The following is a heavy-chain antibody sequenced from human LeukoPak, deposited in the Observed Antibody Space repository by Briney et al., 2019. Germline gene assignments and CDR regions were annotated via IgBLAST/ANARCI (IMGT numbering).Heavy chain of an antibody. CDR1: GFTFSSYS. CDR2: ISSSSSYI. D-gene: IGHD3-3*01. Sequence: GGSLRLSCAASGFTFSSYSMNWVRQAPGKGLAWVPSISSSSSYIYYADSVKGRFTISRDNAKNSLYLQMNSLRAEDTAVYYCAGPIFGVVIPDYWGQGTLVTVSS. J-gene: IGHJ4*02. V-gene: IGHV3-21*01. CDR3: AGPIFGVVIPDY.